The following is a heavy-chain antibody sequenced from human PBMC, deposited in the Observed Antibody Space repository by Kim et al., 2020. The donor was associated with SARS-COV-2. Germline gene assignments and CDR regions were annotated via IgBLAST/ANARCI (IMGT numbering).Heavy chain of an antibody. Sequence: GGSLRLSCAASGFTFSSYAMHWVRQAPGKGLEWVAVISYDGSNKYYADSVKGRFTISRDNSKNTLYLQMNSLRAEDTAVYYCARRHSSGRVNTGVDYWGQGTLVTVSS. V-gene: IGHV3-30-3*01. D-gene: IGHD6-19*01. CDR2: ISYDGSNK. J-gene: IGHJ4*02. CDR3: ARRHSSGRVNTGVDY. CDR1: GFTFSSYA.